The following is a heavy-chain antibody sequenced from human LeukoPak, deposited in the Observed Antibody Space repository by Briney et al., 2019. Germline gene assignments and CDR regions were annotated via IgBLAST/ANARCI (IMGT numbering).Heavy chain of an antibody. D-gene: IGHD3-10*01. CDR1: GGSISSSSYY. CDR2: INHSGST. J-gene: IGHJ4*02. Sequence: PSETLSLTCTVSGGSISSSSYYWGWIRQPPGKGLEWIGEINHSGSTNYNPSLKSRVTISVDTSKNQFSLKLSSVTAADTAVYYCARPGSGKRFDYWGQGTLVTVSS. V-gene: IGHV4-39*07. CDR3: ARPGSGKRFDY.